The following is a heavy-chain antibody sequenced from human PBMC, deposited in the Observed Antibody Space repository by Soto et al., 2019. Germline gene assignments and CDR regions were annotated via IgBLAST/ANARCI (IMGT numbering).Heavy chain of an antibody. J-gene: IGHJ6*03. Sequence: SETLSLTCTVSGGSVSSGSYYWSWIRQPPGKGLEWIGYIYYSGSTNYNPSLKSRVTISVDTSKNQFSLKLSSVTAADTAVYYCARDGARGYSYGYMDVCGHGTTVTVS. V-gene: IGHV4-61*01. CDR2: IYYSGST. CDR1: GGSVSSGSYY. CDR3: ARDGARGYSYGYMDV. D-gene: IGHD5-18*01.